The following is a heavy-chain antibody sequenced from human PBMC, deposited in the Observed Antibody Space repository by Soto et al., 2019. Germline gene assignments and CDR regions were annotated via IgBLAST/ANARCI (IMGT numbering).Heavy chain of an antibody. V-gene: IGHV3-30-3*01. J-gene: IGHJ4*02. Sequence: QVQLVESGGGVVQPGRSLRLSCAASGFAFSSYAMHWVRQAPGKGLEWVAVISYDGSNKYYADSVKGRFTISRDNSKNTLYLQMNSLRAEDTAVYYGARDLSGSGDWGKGTLVTVSS. CDR1: GFAFSSYA. CDR3: ARDLSGSGD. D-gene: IGHD3-10*01. CDR2: ISYDGSNK.